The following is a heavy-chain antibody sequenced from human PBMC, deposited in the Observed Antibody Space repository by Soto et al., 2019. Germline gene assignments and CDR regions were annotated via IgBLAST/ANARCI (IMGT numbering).Heavy chain of an antibody. CDR1: GGSISSYY. Sequence: SETLSLTCPFSGGSISSYYWSWIRQPPGKGLEWIGYIYYSGSTNYNPFLKSRVTISVDTSKNQFSLKLSSVTAADTAVYYCARGRGSYYDILTGLGVREFDYWGQGTLVTVSS. CDR3: ARGRGSYYDILTGLGVREFDY. D-gene: IGHD3-9*01. V-gene: IGHV4-59*01. J-gene: IGHJ4*02. CDR2: IYYSGST.